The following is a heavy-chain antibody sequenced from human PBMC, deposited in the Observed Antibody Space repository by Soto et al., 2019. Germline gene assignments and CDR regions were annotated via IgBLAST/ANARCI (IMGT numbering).Heavy chain of an antibody. Sequence: EVQLVESGGGLVQPGGSLRLSCAASGFTVSSNYMSWVRQAPGKGLEWVSVIYSGGSTYYADSVKGRFTISRDNSKNTLYLQMNSLRAEDTAVCYCARVAAAGIIDYWGQGTLVTVSS. CDR1: GFTVSSNY. CDR3: ARVAAAGIIDY. CDR2: IYSGGST. V-gene: IGHV3-66*01. D-gene: IGHD6-13*01. J-gene: IGHJ4*02.